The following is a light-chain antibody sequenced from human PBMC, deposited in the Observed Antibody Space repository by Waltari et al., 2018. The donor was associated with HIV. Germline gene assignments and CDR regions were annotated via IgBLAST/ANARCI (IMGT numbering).Light chain of an antibody. Sequence: DIQMTQSPSSLSASLGDRVTITCRASQSISSHLNWYQQKPGEAPKVLIYAASSLRSDVPSRFSGSGSGTEFTLTISSLQLEDFATYFCQQSYRSPNNFGQGT. CDR1: QSISSH. J-gene: IGKJ2*01. V-gene: IGKV1-39*01. CDR3: QQSYRSPNN. CDR2: AAS.